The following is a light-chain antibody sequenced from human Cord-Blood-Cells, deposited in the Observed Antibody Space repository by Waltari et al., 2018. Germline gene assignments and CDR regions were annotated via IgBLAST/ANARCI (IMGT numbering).Light chain of an antibody. CDR3: QRSYSTPYS. V-gene: IGKV1-39*01. J-gene: IGKJ2*03. CDR2: SAS. CDR1: QSISSY. Sequence: DIQMTQSQSSLSASAGDRVTITCRASQSISSYLNGYQQKPGKAPKLLIFSASSLQSGVRSSFSGSGSGTDFTLTISSLQHEDFATYYCQRSYSTPYSFGQGTKLEIK.